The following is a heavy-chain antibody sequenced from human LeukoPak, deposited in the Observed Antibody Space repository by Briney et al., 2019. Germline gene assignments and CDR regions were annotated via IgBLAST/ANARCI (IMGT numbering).Heavy chain of an antibody. J-gene: IGHJ4*02. CDR3: ARGVEPLAANTLAY. CDR2: LYSDGNT. D-gene: IGHD1-14*01. Sequence: QPGGSLRLSCAASGFTVITNDMTWVRQAPGKGLEWVSVLYSDGNTKYADSVQGRFTISRDNSKNTLYPEMNSLSPDDTAVYYCARGVEPLAANTLAYWGQGTLVTVSS. V-gene: IGHV3-53*01. CDR1: GFTVITND.